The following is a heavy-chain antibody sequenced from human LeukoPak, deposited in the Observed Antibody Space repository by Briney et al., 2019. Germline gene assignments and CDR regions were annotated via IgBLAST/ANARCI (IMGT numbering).Heavy chain of an antibody. CDR2: ISGSGGST. CDR3: AESPGGSGYYRFYFDY. D-gene: IGHD3-3*01. CDR1: GFTFSSYA. Sequence: GGSLRLSCAASGFTFSSYAMSWVRQAPGKGLEWVSAISGSGGSTYYADSVKGRFTISRDNSKNTLYLQMNSLRAEDTAVYYCAESPGGSGYYRFYFDYWGQGTLVTVSS. J-gene: IGHJ4*02. V-gene: IGHV3-23*01.